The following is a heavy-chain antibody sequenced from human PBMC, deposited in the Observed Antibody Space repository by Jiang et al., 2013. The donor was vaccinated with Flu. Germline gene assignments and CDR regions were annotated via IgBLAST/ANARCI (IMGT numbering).Heavy chain of an antibody. CDR3: ARVLKYDFWSGYPDY. J-gene: IGHJ4*02. V-gene: IGHV4-34*01. CDR2: INHSGST. Sequence: TLSLTCAVYGGSFSGYYWSWIRQPPGKGLEWIGEINHSGSTNYNPSLKSRVTISVDTSKNQFSLKLSSVTAADTAVYYCARVLKYDFWSGYPDYWGQGTLVTVSS. D-gene: IGHD3-3*01. CDR1: GGSFSGYY.